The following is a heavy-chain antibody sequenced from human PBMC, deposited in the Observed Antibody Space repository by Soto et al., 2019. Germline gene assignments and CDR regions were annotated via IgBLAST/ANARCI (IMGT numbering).Heavy chain of an antibody. CDR3: ARMATFGSLNWFDP. Sequence: QVQLVQAGAEVREPGASVKVSCKASGYSFTNNDVPWVRQATGQGLEWMGWMNPGSGDTGYAQKFQGRVTMTRDISIATAYMELSSRRSDDTAIYYCARMATFGSLNWFDPWGQGTMVTVSS. D-gene: IGHD3-16*01. V-gene: IGHV1-8*01. CDR2: MNPGSGDT. J-gene: IGHJ5*02. CDR1: GYSFTNND.